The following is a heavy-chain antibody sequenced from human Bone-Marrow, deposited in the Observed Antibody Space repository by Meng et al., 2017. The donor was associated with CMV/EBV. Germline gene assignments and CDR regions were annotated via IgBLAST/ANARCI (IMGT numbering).Heavy chain of an antibody. J-gene: IGHJ4*02. V-gene: IGHV1-18*01. CDR3: ARGHGDYFNY. CDR2: ISAYNGNT. Sequence: QVQRVQAGAEVNKPGAQVSVACKASGYTFTSYGMSWVRQAPGQGLEWMGWISAYNGNTNYAQKLQGRVTMTTDTSTSTAYMELRSLRSDDTAVYYCARGHGDYFNYWGQGTLVTVSS. D-gene: IGHD4-17*01. CDR1: GYTFTSYG.